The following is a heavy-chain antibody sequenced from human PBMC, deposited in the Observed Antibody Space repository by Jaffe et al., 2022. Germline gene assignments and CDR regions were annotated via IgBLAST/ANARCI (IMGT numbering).Heavy chain of an antibody. CDR1: GFTFSSYA. J-gene: IGHJ1*01. CDR3: AKDWKGIARPGSSRVIQYFQH. V-gene: IGHV3-23*01. CDR2: ISGSGGST. D-gene: IGHD6-13*01. Sequence: EVQLLESGGGLVQPGGSLRLSCAASGFTFSSYAMSWVRQAPGKGLEWVSAISGSGGSTYYADSVKGRFTISRDNSKNTLYLQMNSLRAEDTAVYYCAKDWKGIARPGSSRVIQYFQHWGQGTLVTVSS.